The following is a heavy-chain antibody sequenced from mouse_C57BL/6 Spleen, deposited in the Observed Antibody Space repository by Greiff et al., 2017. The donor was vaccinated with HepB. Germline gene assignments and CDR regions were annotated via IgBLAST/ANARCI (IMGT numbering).Heavy chain of an antibody. CDR3: AKELPNYYGSSYGY. Sequence: VQLQQSGPELVKPGASVKISCKASGYTFTDYYLNWVKQRPGQGLEWIGWIFPGSGSTYYNEKFKGKATLTVDKSSSTAYMLLSSLTSEDSAVYFCAKELPNYYGSSYGYWGQGTTLTVSS. D-gene: IGHD1-1*01. CDR2: IFPGSGST. CDR1: GYTFTDYY. V-gene: IGHV1-75*01. J-gene: IGHJ2*01.